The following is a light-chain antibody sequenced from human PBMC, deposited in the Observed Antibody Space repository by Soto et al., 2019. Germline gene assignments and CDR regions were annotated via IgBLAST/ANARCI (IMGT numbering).Light chain of an antibody. V-gene: IGLV2-14*01. CDR3: FSYTNSLTHV. Sequence: QSALTQPASVSGSPGQSITISCSGTSGDVGAYSYLSWYQQHPGKAPKLMIYEVSNRPSGISNRFSGSKSGNTASLTISGLQAEDEADYYCFSYTNSLTHVFGTGTKVTVL. CDR1: SGDVGAYSY. CDR2: EVS. J-gene: IGLJ1*01.